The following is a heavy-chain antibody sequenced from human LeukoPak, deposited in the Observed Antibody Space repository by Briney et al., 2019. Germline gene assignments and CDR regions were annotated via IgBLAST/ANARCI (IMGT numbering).Heavy chain of an antibody. D-gene: IGHD3-10*01. CDR2: IYYSGST. CDR1: RHSVNSRTYY. Sequence: SETLSLTCTIWRHSVNSRTYYWSWIRQPPGEGLEWIGYIYYSGSTNYNPSLKSRVTISVDTSKNQFSLKLSSVTAADTAVYFRSRVDSFGQLPPFDIWGQGTMVTVSS. V-gene: IGHV4-61*01. J-gene: IGHJ3*02. CDR3: SRVDSFGQLPPFDI.